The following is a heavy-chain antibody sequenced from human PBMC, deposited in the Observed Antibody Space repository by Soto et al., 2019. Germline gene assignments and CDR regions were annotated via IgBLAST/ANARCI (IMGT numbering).Heavy chain of an antibody. CDR1: GFTFSSYG. V-gene: IGHV3-30*18. J-gene: IGHJ4*02. Sequence: QVQLVGSGGGVVQPGRSLRLSCAASGFTFSSYGMHWVRQAPGKGLEWVAVISYDGSNKYYADSVKGRFTISRDNSKNTLYLQMNSLRAEDTAVYYCAKDGGYCSGGSCPPAGYWGQGTLVTVSS. D-gene: IGHD2-15*01. CDR2: ISYDGSNK. CDR3: AKDGGYCSGGSCPPAGY.